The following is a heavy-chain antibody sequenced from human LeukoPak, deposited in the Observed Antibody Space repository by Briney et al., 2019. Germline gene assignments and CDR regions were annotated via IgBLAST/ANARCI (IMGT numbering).Heavy chain of an antibody. J-gene: IGHJ5*02. CDR3: AREGGKVEQQLANWFDP. V-gene: IGHV4-4*02. Sequence: SGTLSLTCAVSGGSISSSNWWSWVRQPPGKGLEWIGEIYHSGSTNYNPSLKSRVTISVDKSKNQFSLKLSSVTAADTAVYYCAREGGKVEQQLANWFDPWGQGTLVTVSS. CDR2: IYHSGST. CDR1: GGSISSSNW. D-gene: IGHD6-13*01.